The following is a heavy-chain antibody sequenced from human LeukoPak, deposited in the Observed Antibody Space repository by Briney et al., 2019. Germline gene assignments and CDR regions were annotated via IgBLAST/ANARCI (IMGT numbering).Heavy chain of an antibody. CDR3: ARGYITGTTKGGPALDY. V-gene: IGHV4-34*01. J-gene: IGHJ4*02. CDR1: GGSFSGYY. Sequence: SETLSLTCAVYGGSFSGYYWSWIRQPPGKGLEWIGEINHSGSTNYNPSLKSRVTISVDTSKNQFSLKLSSVTAADTAVYYCARGYITGTTKGGPALDYWGQGTLVTVPS. D-gene: IGHD1-20*01. CDR2: INHSGST.